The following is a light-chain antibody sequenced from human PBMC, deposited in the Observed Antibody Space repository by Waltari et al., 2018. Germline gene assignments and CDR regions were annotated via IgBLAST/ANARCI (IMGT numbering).Light chain of an antibody. CDR3: QQYGSSILYT. CDR1: QSLNKRY. Sequence: VLTQSPGTLSLSPGERVTLSCRASQSLNKRYLAWYQQKPGQAPRLLIYGASSRAAGIPDRFSGSGSGTDFTLTISSLEPEDFAVYYCQQYGSSILYTFGQGTKLEIK. CDR2: GAS. V-gene: IGKV3-20*01. J-gene: IGKJ2*01.